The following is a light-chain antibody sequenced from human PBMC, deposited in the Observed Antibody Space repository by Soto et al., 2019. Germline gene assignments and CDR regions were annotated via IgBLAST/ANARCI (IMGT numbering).Light chain of an antibody. CDR3: SSYTSSNTYVV. Sequence: QSALTQPPSVSGSPGQSVTISCTGTSSDLGSYNRVSWYQQPPGTAPKLMIYDVSNRPSGVPDRFSGSKSGNTASLTISGLQAEDEADYYCSSYTSSNTYVVFGGGTKVTVL. V-gene: IGLV2-18*02. J-gene: IGLJ2*01. CDR2: DVS. CDR1: SSDLGSYNR.